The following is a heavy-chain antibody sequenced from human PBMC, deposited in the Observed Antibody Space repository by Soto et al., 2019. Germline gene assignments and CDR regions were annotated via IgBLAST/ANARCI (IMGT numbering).Heavy chain of an antibody. CDR3: ARQPTTGDTDLWFDP. V-gene: IGHV4-39*01. Sequence: PSETLSLTCSVSGGSISTSRSYWAWIRQPPGKGLEWLANTFYSGSTFYNPSLASRVSVSVDTSKNEFSLKLRSVTAADTAVYYCARQPTTGDTDLWFDPWGQGTLVTVSS. D-gene: IGHD2-21*01. CDR2: TFYSGST. CDR1: GGSISTSRSY. J-gene: IGHJ5*02.